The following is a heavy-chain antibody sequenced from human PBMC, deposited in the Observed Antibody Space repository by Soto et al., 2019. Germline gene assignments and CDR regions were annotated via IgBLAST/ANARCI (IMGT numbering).Heavy chain of an antibody. V-gene: IGHV4-39*01. D-gene: IGHD3-3*01. CDR2: IYYSGST. CDR1: GGSISSSSYY. J-gene: IGHJ6*03. Sequence: SETLSLTCTVSGGSISSSSYYWGWIRQPPGKGLEWIGSIYYSGSTYYKTSLKSRITISVDTSKNQFYLKLSYVTAADTAVYYCSILGRIFGVVIKLYYYYMDVWGKGTTVTVSS. CDR3: SILGRIFGVVIKLYYYYMDV.